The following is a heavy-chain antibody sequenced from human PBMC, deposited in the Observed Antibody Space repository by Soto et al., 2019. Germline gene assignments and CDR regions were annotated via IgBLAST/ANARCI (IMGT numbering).Heavy chain of an antibody. D-gene: IGHD3-10*01. J-gene: IGHJ5*02. V-gene: IGHV1-8*01. Sequence: QVQLVQSGAEVKKPGASVKVSCKASGYTFTSYDSNWVRPATGQGLEWMGWMNPNSGNTGYAQKFQGRVTMTRNTTLSTAYMELSSLSSEDTAVYYCERGLFGLLWFGELLNWCDPWGQGTLVTVSS. CDR3: ERGLFGLLWFGELLNWCDP. CDR2: MNPNSGNT. CDR1: GYTFTSYD.